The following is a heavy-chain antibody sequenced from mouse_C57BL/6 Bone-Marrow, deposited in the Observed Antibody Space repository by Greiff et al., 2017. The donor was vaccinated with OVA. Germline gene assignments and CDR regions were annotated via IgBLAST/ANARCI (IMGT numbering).Heavy chain of an antibody. CDR1: GFNIKDYY. CDR3: TTYSYGLDD. D-gene: IGHD1-1*01. Sequence: EVQLQQSGAELVRPGASVKLSCTASGFNIKDYYMHWVKQRPEQGLEWIGWIDPENGDTEYASKFQGKATITADTSSNTAYRQLSSLTSEDTAVYYCTTYSYGLDDWGQGTTLTVSS. J-gene: IGHJ2*01. CDR2: IDPENGDT. V-gene: IGHV14-4*01.